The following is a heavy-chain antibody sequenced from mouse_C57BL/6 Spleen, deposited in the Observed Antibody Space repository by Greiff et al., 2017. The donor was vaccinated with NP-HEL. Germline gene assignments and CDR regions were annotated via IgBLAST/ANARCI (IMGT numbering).Heavy chain of an antibody. J-gene: IGHJ4*01. V-gene: IGHV1-52*01. CDR1: GYTFTSYW. CDR2: IDPSDSET. CDR3: ARDLQLGSLSMDY. Sequence: QVQLKQPGAELVRPGSSVKLSCKASGYTFTSYWMHWVKQRPIQGLEWIGNIDPSDSETHYNQKFKDKATLTVDKSSSTAYMQLSSLTSEDSAVYYCARDLQLGSLSMDYWGQGTSVTVSS. D-gene: IGHD4-1*02.